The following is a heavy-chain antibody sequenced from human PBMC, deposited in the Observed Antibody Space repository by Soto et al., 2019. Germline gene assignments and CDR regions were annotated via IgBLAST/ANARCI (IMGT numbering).Heavy chain of an antibody. D-gene: IGHD3-10*01. CDR1: GESFSGYY. CDR2: INHSGGT. CDR3: ARATPYYYGHNWFDP. V-gene: IGHV4-34*01. Sequence: QLQLQQWGAGLLKPSETLSLTCAVYGESFSGYYWSWIRQPPGKGLEWIGEINHSGGTNYNPSLKSRVTISADTSKNQFSLKVSTVTVADTAVYYCARATPYYYGHNWFDPWGQGTLVTVS. J-gene: IGHJ5*02.